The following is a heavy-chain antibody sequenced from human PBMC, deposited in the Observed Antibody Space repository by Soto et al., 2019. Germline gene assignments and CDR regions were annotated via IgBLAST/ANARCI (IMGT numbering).Heavy chain of an antibody. CDR3: ARGRTYYYDSSGYYRDYYYYGMDV. CDR2: IYYSGST. CDR1: GGSLSSGDYY. J-gene: IGHJ6*02. D-gene: IGHD3-22*01. V-gene: IGHV4-30-4*01. Sequence: ASETLSLTCTVSGGSLSSGDYYWSWIPQPPGKGLEWIGYIYYSGSTYYNPSLKSRVTISVDTSKNQFSLKLSSVTAADTAVYYCARGRTYYYDSSGYYRDYYYYGMDVWGQGTTVTVSS.